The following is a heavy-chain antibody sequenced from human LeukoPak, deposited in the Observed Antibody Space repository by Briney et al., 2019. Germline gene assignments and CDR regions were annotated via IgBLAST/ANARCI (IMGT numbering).Heavy chain of an antibody. CDR3: ARGLYSSSSVGI. V-gene: IGHV1-8*01. CDR2: MNPNSGNT. D-gene: IGHD6-6*01. Sequence: GALVKVSCKASGYTFTSYDINWVRQATGQGLEWMGWMNPNSGNTGYAQKFQGRVTMTRNTSISTAYMELSSLRSEDTAVYYCARGLYSSSSVGIWGQGTLVTVSS. CDR1: GYTFTSYD. J-gene: IGHJ4*02.